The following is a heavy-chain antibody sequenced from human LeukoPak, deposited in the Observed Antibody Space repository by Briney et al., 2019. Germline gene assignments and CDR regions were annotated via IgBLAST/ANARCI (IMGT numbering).Heavy chain of an antibody. CDR1: GGSISSSSYY. CDR3: ARSRLKGSGSWAERGYYFDY. V-gene: IGHV4-39*07. D-gene: IGHD1-26*01. Sequence: PSETLSLTCTVSGGSISSSSYYWGWIRQPPGKGLEWIGSIYYSGSTYYNPSLKSRVTISVDTSKNQFSLKLSSVTAADTAVYYCARSRLKGSGSWAERGYYFDYWGQGTLVTVSS. CDR2: IYYSGST. J-gene: IGHJ4*02.